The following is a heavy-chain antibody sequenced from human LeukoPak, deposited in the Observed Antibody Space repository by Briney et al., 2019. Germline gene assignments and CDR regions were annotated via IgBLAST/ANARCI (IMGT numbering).Heavy chain of an antibody. CDR1: GFTFSSYN. D-gene: IGHD5-24*01. Sequence: GGSLRLSCAASGFTFSSYNMNWVRQAPGKGLEWVSSITSSSSYIYYADSAKGRFTISRDNAKNSLYLQMNSLRAEDTAVYYCAREQATWNMDVWGKGTTVTVSS. CDR2: ITSSSSYI. CDR3: AREQATWNMDV. J-gene: IGHJ6*03. V-gene: IGHV3-21*01.